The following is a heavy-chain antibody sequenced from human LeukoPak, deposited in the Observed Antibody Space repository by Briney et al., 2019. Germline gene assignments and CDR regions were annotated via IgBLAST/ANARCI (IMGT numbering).Heavy chain of an antibody. CDR1: GYIFTSYW. Sequence: GASLQISCKGSGYIFTSYWIGWVRQLPGKGLEWMGIIYPGDSDTRYSPSFQGQVTIAADKSISTAYLQWSSLKASDTAMYYCARGDYGDFRVFYTLFDYWGQGTLVTVSS. CDR3: ARGDYGDFRVFYTLFDY. CDR2: IYPGDSDT. J-gene: IGHJ4*02. D-gene: IGHD4-17*01. V-gene: IGHV5-51*01.